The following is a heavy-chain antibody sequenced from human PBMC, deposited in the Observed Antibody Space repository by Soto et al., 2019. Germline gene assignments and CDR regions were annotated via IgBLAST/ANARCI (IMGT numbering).Heavy chain of an antibody. J-gene: IGHJ3*02. D-gene: IGHD4-17*01. CDR3: ARRRTTVVTPPNDAFDI. CDR1: GYSFTKND. CDR2: MNPGSGDT. V-gene: IGHV1-8*01. Sequence: ASVKVSCKASGYSFTKNDVSWVRQATGQGLEWMGWMNPGSGDTGYAQKFQGRVTMTRDISIATAYMELSSLRSDDTAMYCCARRRTTVVTPPNDAFDIWGQGTMVTVSS.